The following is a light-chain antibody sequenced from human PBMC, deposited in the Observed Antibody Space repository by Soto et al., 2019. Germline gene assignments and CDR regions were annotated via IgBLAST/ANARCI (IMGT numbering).Light chain of an antibody. CDR3: CSYTSRNNYV. CDR2: AVS. J-gene: IGLJ1*01. V-gene: IGLV2-14*01. CDR1: ASDVGGYNY. Sequence: QSVLTHPASVSWSPGQAITISCTGTASDVGGYNYVSWYQQHPGKAPKLMIHAVSNRPSGISSRFSGSKSGNTASLTISGLQSEEEADYFCCSYTSRNNYVFGTGTKVTVL.